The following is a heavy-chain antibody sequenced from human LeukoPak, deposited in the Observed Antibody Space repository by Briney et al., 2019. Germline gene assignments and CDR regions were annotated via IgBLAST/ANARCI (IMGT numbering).Heavy chain of an antibody. CDR2: INHNGNVN. J-gene: IGHJ6*02. CDR3: ARGGGLDV. Sequence: GSLRLSCAASGYTFSSYWMNWARQAPGKGLEWVASINHNGNVNYYVDSVKGRFTISRDNAKNSLYLQMSNLRAEDTAVYFCARGGGLDVWGQGATVTVSS. D-gene: IGHD3-16*01. CDR1: GYTFSSYW. V-gene: IGHV3-7*03.